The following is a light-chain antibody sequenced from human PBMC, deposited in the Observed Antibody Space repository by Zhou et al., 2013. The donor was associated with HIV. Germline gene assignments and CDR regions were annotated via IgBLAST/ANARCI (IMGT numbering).Light chain of an antibody. Sequence: DIQMTQSPSSLSASVGDRVTITCRASQSISNYLNWYQQKPGKAPNLLIYAASTLQSGVPSRFSGSGSGTDFTLTISSLQPEDFATYYCQQTYSSPRTFGQG. V-gene: IGKV1-39*01. CDR3: QQTYSSPRT. CDR1: QSISNY. J-gene: IGKJ1*01. CDR2: AAS.